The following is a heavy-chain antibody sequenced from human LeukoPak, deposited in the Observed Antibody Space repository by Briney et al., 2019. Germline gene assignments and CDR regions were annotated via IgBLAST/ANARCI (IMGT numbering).Heavy chain of an antibody. CDR1: CGSISSGGYY. CDR3: AIEYYDFWSGYFRAFDI. CDR2: IYYSGST. D-gene: IGHD3-3*01. V-gene: IGHV4-31*03. J-gene: IGHJ3*02. Sequence: SQTLSLTCTVSCGSISSGGYYWSWIRQHPGKGLEWIGYIYYSGSTYYNPSLKSRVTISVDTSKNQFSLKLSSVTAADTAVYYCAIEYYDFWSGYFRAFDIWGQGTMVTVSS.